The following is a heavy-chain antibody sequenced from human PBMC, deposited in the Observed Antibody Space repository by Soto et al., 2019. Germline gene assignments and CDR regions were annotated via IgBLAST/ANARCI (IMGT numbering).Heavy chain of an antibody. CDR1: GFTFSTYG. J-gene: IGHJ4*02. D-gene: IGHD3-22*01. CDR3: ARWTYYDSSGYYYVFDY. CDR2: MWFDGKHQ. Sequence: QVQLVESGGGVVQPGRSLRLSCAASGFTFSTYGMHWVRQAPGKGLEWVAVMWFDGKHQYYADPVKGRFTISRDNSKNTLYLQMNSLRADDTALYYCARWTYYDSSGYYYVFDYWGQGTLVTVSS. V-gene: IGHV3-33*01.